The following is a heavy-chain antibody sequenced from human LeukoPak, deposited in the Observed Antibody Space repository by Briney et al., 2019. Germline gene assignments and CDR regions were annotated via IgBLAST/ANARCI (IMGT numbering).Heavy chain of an antibody. CDR1: GFSFSNTW. Sequence: GGSLRLSCAASGFSFSNTWMNWVRQAPGKGLEWVARIKSKIAGGTTDYAAPVKGRFTISRDDSKNMVYLQLSSLKTEDTGVYYCARDWYHAFDFWGQGTMVTVSS. D-gene: IGHD3-9*01. V-gene: IGHV3-15*07. J-gene: IGHJ3*01. CDR3: ARDWYHAFDF. CDR2: IKSKIAGGTT.